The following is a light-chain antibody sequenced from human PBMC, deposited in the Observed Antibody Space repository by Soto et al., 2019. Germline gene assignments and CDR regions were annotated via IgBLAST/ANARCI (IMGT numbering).Light chain of an antibody. CDR3: QQCGSSPRYT. CDR1: QSVRNSY. CDR2: GAD. J-gene: IGKJ2*01. Sequence: EIVLTQFPDTLSLSPGERATLSCRASQSVRNSYLAWYQQRPGQAPRLLIYGADSRATGIPDRFSGSGSDTDFTLTISRLEPEDFAVYYCQQCGSSPRYTFGQGTKLEI. V-gene: IGKV3-20*01.